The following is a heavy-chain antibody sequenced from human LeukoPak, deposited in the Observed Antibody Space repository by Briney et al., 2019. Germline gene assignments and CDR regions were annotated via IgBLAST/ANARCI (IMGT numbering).Heavy chain of an antibody. D-gene: IGHD4-17*01. CDR2: INHSGST. CDR3: ANGDYGHDY. CDR1: GGSFSGYY. J-gene: IGHJ4*02. Sequence: SETLSLTCAVYGGSFSGYYWSWIRQPPGKGLEWIGEINHSGSTNYNPSLKSRVTISVDTSKNQFSLKLSSVTAADTAVYYCANGDYGHDYWGQGTLVTVSS. V-gene: IGHV4-34*01.